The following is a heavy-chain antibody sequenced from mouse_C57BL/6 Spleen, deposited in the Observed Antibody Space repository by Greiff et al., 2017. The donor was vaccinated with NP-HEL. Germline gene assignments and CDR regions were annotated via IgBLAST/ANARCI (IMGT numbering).Heavy chain of an antibody. CDR2: ISDGGSYT. V-gene: IGHV5-4*03. Sequence: EVKLVESGGGLVKPGGSLKLSCAASGFTFSSYAMSWVRQTPEKRLEWVATISDGGSYTYYPDNVKGRFTISRDNAKNNLYLQMSHLKSEDTAMYYCASDRSNYEAMDYWGQGTSVTVSS. D-gene: IGHD2-5*01. CDR1: GFTFSSYA. CDR3: ASDRSNYEAMDY. J-gene: IGHJ4*01.